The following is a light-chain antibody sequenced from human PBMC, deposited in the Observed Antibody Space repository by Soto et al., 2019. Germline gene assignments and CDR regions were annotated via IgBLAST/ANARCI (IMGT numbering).Light chain of an antibody. Sequence: DIQMTHSLSTLSASLFESRSIXSRASQSISAWLAWYQQKPGKAPRLLIYKASTVEIGVPSRFSGSGSGTEFTLTISSLQPDDVAIYYCQQYNDYSWTFGQGTKVDI. CDR2: KAS. CDR3: QQYNDYSWT. CDR1: QSISAW. V-gene: IGKV1-5*03. J-gene: IGKJ1*01.